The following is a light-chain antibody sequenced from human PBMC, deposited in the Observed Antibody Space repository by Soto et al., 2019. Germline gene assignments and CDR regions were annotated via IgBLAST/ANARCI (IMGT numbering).Light chain of an antibody. V-gene: IGKV1-12*01. CDR2: AAS. Sequence: DIQMTQSPSSLSASVGDRVTITCQASQDISNYLNWYQQKPGKAPKLLIYAASSLQSGVPSRFSGSGSGTDFTLTISSLQPEDFATYYCQQANSFPWTFGQGTKVEIK. CDR3: QQANSFPWT. J-gene: IGKJ1*01. CDR1: QDISNY.